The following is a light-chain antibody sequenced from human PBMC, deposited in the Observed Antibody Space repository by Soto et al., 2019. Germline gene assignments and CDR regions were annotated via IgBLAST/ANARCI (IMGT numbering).Light chain of an antibody. CDR1: SSNIGSNY. J-gene: IGLJ2*01. V-gene: IGLV1-47*01. CDR3: AAWDYSLSGYVV. CDR2: RNN. Sequence: QLVLTQPPSASGTPGQRVTISCSGSSSNIGSNYVYWYQQLPGTAPKLLIYRNNQRPSGVPVRFSGSKSGTSASLAISGLRSEDEAEYDCAAWDYSLSGYVVFGGGTKLTVL.